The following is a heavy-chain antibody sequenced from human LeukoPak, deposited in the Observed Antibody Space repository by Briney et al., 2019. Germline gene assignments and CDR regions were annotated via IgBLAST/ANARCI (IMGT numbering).Heavy chain of an antibody. CDR2: MNPNSGNT. J-gene: IGHJ5*02. CDR1: GYTFTSYD. CDR3: ARIRGQWLARGGWFDP. V-gene: IGHV1-8*01. Sequence: GASVKVSCKASGYTFTSYDINWVRQATGQGLEWMGWMNPNSGNTGYAQKFQGSVTMTRNTSISTAYMELSSLRSEDTTVYYCARIRGQWLARGGWFDPWGQGTLVTVSS. D-gene: IGHD6-19*01.